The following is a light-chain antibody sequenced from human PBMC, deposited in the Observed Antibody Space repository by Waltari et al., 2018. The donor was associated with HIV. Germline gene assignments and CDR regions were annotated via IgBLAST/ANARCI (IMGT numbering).Light chain of an antibody. Sequence: SYELRQALSLSVALGQTANMTCGGRNIGSKIVNWYQQRPGLAPVLVIYGDSHRPSGIPERFSGSTSGNTATLTISGAQGADEGDYYCQVWDTSVVFGGGTKLTV. CDR1: NIGSKI. CDR3: QVWDTSVV. CDR2: GDS. J-gene: IGLJ3*02. V-gene: IGLV3-9*01.